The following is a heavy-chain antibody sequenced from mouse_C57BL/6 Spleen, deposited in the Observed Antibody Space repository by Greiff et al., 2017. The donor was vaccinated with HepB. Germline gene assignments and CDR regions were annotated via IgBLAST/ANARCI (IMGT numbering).Heavy chain of an antibody. Sequence: EVQLKESGPGLVKPSQSLSLTCSVTGYSITSGYYWNWIRQFPGNKLEWMGYISYDGSNNYNPSLKNRISITRDTSKNQFFLKLNSVTTEDTATYYCARGYDYGDYAMDYWGQGTSVTVSS. V-gene: IGHV3-6*01. J-gene: IGHJ4*01. CDR3: ARGYDYGDYAMDY. CDR1: GYSITSGYY. D-gene: IGHD2-4*01. CDR2: ISYDGSN.